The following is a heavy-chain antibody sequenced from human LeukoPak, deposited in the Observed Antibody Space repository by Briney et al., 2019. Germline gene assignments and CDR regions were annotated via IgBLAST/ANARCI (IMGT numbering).Heavy chain of an antibody. V-gene: IGHV3-30-3*01. D-gene: IGHD3-10*01. Sequence: GGSLRLSCAASGFTFSNYAMHWVRQAPGKGLEWVAVISYNGNNKYYADSVKGRFTISRDNSKNTLYLQMNSLRAEDTALYYCARDNYYGSGSTDYWGQGTLVTVSS. J-gene: IGHJ4*02. CDR2: ISYNGNNK. CDR3: ARDNYYGSGSTDY. CDR1: GFTFSNYA.